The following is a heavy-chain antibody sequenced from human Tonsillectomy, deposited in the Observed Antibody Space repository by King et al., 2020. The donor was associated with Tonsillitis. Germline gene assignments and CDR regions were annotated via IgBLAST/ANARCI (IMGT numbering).Heavy chain of an antibody. J-gene: IGHJ4*02. CDR3: ARVGGYSGYGLDY. D-gene: IGHD5-12*01. CDR2: VSYDGRDK. V-gene: IGHV3-33*05. Sequence: VQLVESGGGVVQPGRSLRLSCAASGFSFSSYGMHWVRQAPGKGLEWVALVSYDGRDKYYADSVKGRFTISRDNSKNTLYVQMNSLRAKDTAMYYCARVGGYSGYGLDYWGQGTLVTVSS. CDR1: GFSFSSYG.